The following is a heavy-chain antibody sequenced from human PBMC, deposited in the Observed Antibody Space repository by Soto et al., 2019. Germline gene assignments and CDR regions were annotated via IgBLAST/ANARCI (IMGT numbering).Heavy chain of an antibody. J-gene: IGHJ5*02. CDR2: IYHSGST. D-gene: IGHD7-27*01. CDR1: GGSIRNYY. Sequence: QVQLQESGPGLVKPSETLSLTCTVSGGSIRNYYWIWIRQPPGKGLEWIGYIYHSGSTNYNPSLKSRVTISRDTPRNQFSLKLRSVTAADTAVYYCARLGQAPYRSWFDPWGQGTLVTVSS. CDR3: ARLGQAPYRSWFDP. V-gene: IGHV4-59*01.